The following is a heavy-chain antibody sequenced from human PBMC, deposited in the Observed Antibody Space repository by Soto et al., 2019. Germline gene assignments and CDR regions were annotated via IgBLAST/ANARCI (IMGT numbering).Heavy chain of an antibody. Sequence: EVQLVESGGGLVQPGRSLRLSCAASGFSFDDYAMIWVRQAPGEGLEWVAGISWNDVTVRYADSVKGRFIISRDNTKMSLYLQLNSLSTEDTAVYYFAKDVAADSFTFFDYLVQGTLVTVS. V-gene: IGHV3-9*01. J-gene: IGHJ4*02. CDR1: GFSFDDYA. CDR2: ISWNDVTV. CDR3: AKDVAADSFTFFDY. D-gene: IGHD2-15*01.